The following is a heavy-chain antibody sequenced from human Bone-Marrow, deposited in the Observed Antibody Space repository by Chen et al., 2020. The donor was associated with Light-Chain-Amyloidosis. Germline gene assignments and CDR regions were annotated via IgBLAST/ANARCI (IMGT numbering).Heavy chain of an antibody. CDR2: IRYDGSNK. CDR1: GFTFSSYG. V-gene: IGHV3-30*02. CDR3: AKGHDYGDYGEYYFDY. D-gene: IGHD4-17*01. J-gene: IGHJ4*02. Sequence: VQLLESGGGLVQPGGSLRLPCAASGFTFSSYGIHWVRQAPGKGLEWVAFIRYDGSNKYYADSVKGRFTISRDNSKNTLYLQMNSLRAEDTALYYCAKGHDYGDYGEYYFDYWGQGTLVTVSS.